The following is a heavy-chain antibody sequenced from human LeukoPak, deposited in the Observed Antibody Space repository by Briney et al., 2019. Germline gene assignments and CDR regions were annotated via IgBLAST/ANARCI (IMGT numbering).Heavy chain of an antibody. J-gene: IGHJ5*02. CDR1: GLTFNTFG. Sequence: GGSLRLSCAASGLTFNTFGFHWVRQAPGKGLEWVAVISYDENKKYCTESVKSRFTISRDNSMNTLYLQMTGLRVEDTAVYYCAKGWSSNYFSIDAWGQGTLVTVSS. D-gene: IGHD4-11*01. V-gene: IGHV3-30*18. CDR3: AKGWSSNYFSIDA. CDR2: ISYDENKK.